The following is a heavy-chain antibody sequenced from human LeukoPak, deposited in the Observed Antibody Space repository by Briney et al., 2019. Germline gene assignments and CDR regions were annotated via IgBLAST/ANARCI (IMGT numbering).Heavy chain of an antibody. D-gene: IGHD1-26*01. CDR1: GLTFDDQG. V-gene: IGHV3-20*04. J-gene: IGHJ3*02. Sequence: PGGSLRLSCSASGLTFDDQGMSWVRQAPGKGLEWVSGINCDGYSTAYADSVRGRFTISRDNAKTSLYLQMTSLSDKATDLYYYARCRNGADQVFHIWGQGTMVSVS. CDR2: INCDGYST. CDR3: ARCRNGADQVFHI.